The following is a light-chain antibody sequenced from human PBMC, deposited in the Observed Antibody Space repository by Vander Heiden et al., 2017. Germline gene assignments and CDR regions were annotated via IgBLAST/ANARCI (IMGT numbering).Light chain of an antibody. CDR2: WAS. Sequence: DIVMTQSPDSLAVSLGERATVNCKSSQSVLYSSNNKNYLAWYQQKPGQPPKLLIYWASTRESGVPDRFSGSGSGTDFTFTISSLQAEDVAVYYCQQQDSTPFTFGQGTKMEIK. CDR1: QSVLYSSNNKNY. J-gene: IGKJ2*01. V-gene: IGKV4-1*01. CDR3: QQQDSTPFT.